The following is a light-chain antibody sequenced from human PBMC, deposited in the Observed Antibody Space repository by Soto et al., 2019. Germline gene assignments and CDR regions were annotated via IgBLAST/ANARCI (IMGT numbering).Light chain of an antibody. CDR3: QQTYRTPLT. V-gene: IGKV3-20*01. J-gene: IGKJ4*01. Sequence: EMVMTQSPGTLSVSPGERATLSYRSSHRVSSSYLAWYQQKPGQAPRLLIYGASSRATGLPDRFSGSGSGTDFTLTISRLESEDFATYSCQQTYRTPLTFGGGTKVDNK. CDR2: GAS. CDR1: HRVSSSY.